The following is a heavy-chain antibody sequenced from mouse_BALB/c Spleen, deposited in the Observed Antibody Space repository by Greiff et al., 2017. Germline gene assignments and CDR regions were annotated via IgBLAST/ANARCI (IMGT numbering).Heavy chain of an antibody. D-gene: IGHD2-2*01. CDR3: ARGGGYDRGFAY. CDR1: GYTFTSYW. J-gene: IGHJ3*01. V-gene: IGHV1-69*02. Sequence: QVQLQQPGAELVKPGASVKLSCKASGYTFTSYWMHWVKQRPGQGLEWIGEIDPSDSYTNYNQKFKGKATLTVDKSSSTAYMQLSSLTSEDSAVDYCARGGGYDRGFAYWGQGTLVTVSA. CDR2: IDPSDSYT.